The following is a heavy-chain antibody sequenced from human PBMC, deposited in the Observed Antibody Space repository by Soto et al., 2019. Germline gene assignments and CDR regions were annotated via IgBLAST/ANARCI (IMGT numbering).Heavy chain of an antibody. CDR3: AKQGPGY. J-gene: IGHJ4*02. Sequence: EVQLLESGGGLVQPGGSLRLSCAASGFTFSSSAMTWVRQAPGEGLEWASSITSAGSSTFDADSVKGRFTITRDNSKNTMYLQMNSLRAEDTAVYYCAKQGPGYWGQGTLVTVSS. V-gene: IGHV3-23*01. CDR1: GFTFSSSA. CDR2: ITSAGSST.